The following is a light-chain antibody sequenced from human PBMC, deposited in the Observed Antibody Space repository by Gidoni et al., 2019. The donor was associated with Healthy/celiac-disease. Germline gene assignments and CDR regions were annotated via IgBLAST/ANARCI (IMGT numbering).Light chain of an antibody. CDR2: DNN. CDR1: SSNIGNNY. V-gene: IGLV1-51*01. Sequence: QSVLTQPPSVSAPPGQKVTISCSGSSSNIGNNYVSWYQQLPGTAPKLLIYDNNKRPSGIPDRFSGSKSDTSATLGITGLQTGDEADYYCGTWDSSLSVVFGGGTKLTVL. CDR3: GTWDSSLSVV. J-gene: IGLJ2*01.